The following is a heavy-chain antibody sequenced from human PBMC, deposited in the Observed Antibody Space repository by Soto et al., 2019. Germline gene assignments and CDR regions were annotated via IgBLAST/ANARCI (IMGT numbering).Heavy chain of an antibody. D-gene: IGHD6-6*01. CDR3: ARSSSSLSNWFDP. Sequence: QVQLVESGGGVVQPGRSLRLSCAASGFTFSSYGMHWVRQAPGKGLEWVAVIWYDGRNKYYADSVKGRFTISRDNSKNTLYLQMNSLRAEDTAVYYCARSSSSLSNWFDPWGQGTLVTVSS. CDR2: IWYDGRNK. V-gene: IGHV3-33*01. J-gene: IGHJ5*02. CDR1: GFTFSSYG.